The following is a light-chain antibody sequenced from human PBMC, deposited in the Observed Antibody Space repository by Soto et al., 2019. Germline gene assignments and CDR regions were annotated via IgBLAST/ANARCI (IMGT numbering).Light chain of an antibody. CDR3: CSYTTSNTRQIV. CDR2: GVS. Sequence: QSVLTQPASVSGSPGQSITISCTGTSSDVGGYNYVSWYQQHPGKAPKVKIYGVSSRPSGVSNRFSGSESGNTASLTISGLQAKDEADYYCCSYTTSNTRQIVFGTGTKVTVL. CDR1: SSDVGGYNY. J-gene: IGLJ1*01. V-gene: IGLV2-14*03.